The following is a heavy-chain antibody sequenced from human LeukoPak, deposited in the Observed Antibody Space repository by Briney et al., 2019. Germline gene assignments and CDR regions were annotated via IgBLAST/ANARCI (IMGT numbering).Heavy chain of an antibody. CDR2: ISSSSSYT. CDR1: GFTFSDYY. CDR3: AREISTTVTTTYYFDY. D-gene: IGHD4-17*01. V-gene: IGHV3-11*05. Sequence: PGGSLRLSCAAFGFTFSDYYMSWIRQAPGKGLEWVSYISSSSSYTNYADSVKGRFTISRDNAKNSLYLQMNSLRAEDTAVYYCAREISTTVTTTYYFDYWGQGTLVTVSS. J-gene: IGHJ4*02.